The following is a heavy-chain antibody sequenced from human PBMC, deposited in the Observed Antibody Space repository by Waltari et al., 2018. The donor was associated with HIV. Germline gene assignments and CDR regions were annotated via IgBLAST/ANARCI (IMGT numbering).Heavy chain of an antibody. CDR2: IRNKANSYAT. CDR3: TGQGGIATFGVVVDV. CDR1: GFPFSGSA. V-gene: IGHV3-73*01. D-gene: IGHD3-3*01. Sequence: EVQMVESGGGLVQPGGSLKLSCSESGFPFSGSALHGVRQASGKGLEWIGRIRNKANSYATAYAASVKGRFTVSRDDSKNTAFLQMSSLKIEDTAVYYCTGQGGIATFGVVVDVWGQGTTVIV. J-gene: IGHJ6*02.